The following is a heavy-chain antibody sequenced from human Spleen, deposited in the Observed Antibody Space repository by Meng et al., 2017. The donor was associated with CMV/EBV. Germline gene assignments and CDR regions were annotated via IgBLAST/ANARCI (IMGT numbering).Heavy chain of an antibody. Sequence: GESLKISCKGSGYSFTSYWIGWVRQMPGKGLEWMGIIHPDDSDTRSSPSFQGQVTISADKSISTAYLQWTSLKASDTAMYYCARHPYIWPDIVVVPAAPNAFDIWGQGTMVTVSS. CDR1: GYSFTSYW. J-gene: IGHJ3*02. D-gene: IGHD2-2*01. CDR3: ARHPYIWPDIVVVPAAPNAFDI. V-gene: IGHV5-51*01. CDR2: IHPDDSDT.